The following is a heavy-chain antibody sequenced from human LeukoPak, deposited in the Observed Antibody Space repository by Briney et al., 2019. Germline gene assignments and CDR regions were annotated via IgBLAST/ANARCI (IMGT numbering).Heavy chain of an antibody. Sequence: ASVKVSCKASGYTFTSYAMHWVRQAPGQRLEWMGWINAGNGNTKYLQKFQGRVTITRDTSASTAYMELSSLRSEDTAVFYCARTEMATILDFDYWGQGTLVTVSS. CDR2: INAGNGNT. D-gene: IGHD5-24*01. J-gene: IGHJ4*02. V-gene: IGHV1-3*01. CDR3: ARTEMATILDFDY. CDR1: GYTFTSYA.